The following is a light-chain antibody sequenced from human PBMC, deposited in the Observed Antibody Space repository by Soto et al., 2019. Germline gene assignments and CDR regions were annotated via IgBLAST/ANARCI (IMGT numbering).Light chain of an antibody. J-gene: IGKJ1*01. CDR1: QSISRW. V-gene: IGKV1-5*03. CDR3: QQYKDYWT. CDR2: ETS. Sequence: DVQMTQSPSTVCAYVGDKVTITCRASQSISRWLAWYQQKPGKAPKLLIYETSSLEDGVPSRFTGSGSGTEFSLTITSLQPEDFASYYCQQYKDYWTFGQGTKVDI.